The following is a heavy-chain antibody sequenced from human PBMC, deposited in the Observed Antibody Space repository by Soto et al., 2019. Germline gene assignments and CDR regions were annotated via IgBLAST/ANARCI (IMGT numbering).Heavy chain of an antibody. Sequence: VQLVESGGGLVKPGGSLRLSCAASGFTFNNAWLTWVRQAPGKGLEWVGRIKGKPDGGTTDYAAPVEGRFTISRDDSQNTLFLQMNSLKTEDTAVYYCTAGSPFNYWGPGTLVTVSS. CDR1: GFTFNNAW. CDR3: TAGSPFNY. J-gene: IGHJ4*02. V-gene: IGHV3-15*01. CDR2: IKGKPDGGTT.